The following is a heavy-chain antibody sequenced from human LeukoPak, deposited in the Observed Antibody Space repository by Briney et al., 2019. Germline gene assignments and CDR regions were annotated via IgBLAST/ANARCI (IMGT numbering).Heavy chain of an antibody. CDR2: IWYDGSNK. CDR1: GFTFSSYG. J-gene: IGHJ6*04. Sequence: GGSLRLSCAASGFTFSSYGMHWVRQAPGKGLEWVAVIWYDGSNKYYADSVKGRFTISRDNSKNTLYLQMNSLRAEDTAVYYCARVQLTGYYNYYGMDVRAKRATDTVSP. CDR3: ARVQLTGYYNYYGMDV. D-gene: IGHD7-27*01. V-gene: IGHV3-33*01.